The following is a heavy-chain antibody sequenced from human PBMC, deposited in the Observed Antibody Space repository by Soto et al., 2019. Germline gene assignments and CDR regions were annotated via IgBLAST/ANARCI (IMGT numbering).Heavy chain of an antibody. Sequence: QVQLVESGGGVVQPGRSLRLSCAVSGFTFSGYGMHWVRQAPGKGLEWVAVISYHGSDRSYADSVKGRFTISRDNSKNTLYLQMIGLRAEDTAVYRCASCIGPSCYVDGMDVWGQGTTVTVSS. J-gene: IGHJ6*02. D-gene: IGHD2-2*01. CDR2: ISYHGSDR. V-gene: IGHV3-30*03. CDR3: ASCIGPSCYVDGMDV. CDR1: GFTFSGYG.